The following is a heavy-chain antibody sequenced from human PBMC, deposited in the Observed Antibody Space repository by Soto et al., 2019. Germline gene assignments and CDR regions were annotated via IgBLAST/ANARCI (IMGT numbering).Heavy chain of an antibody. Sequence: PSETLSLTCTVSGGSISSSSYYWCWIRQPPGKGLEWIGSIYYSGSTYYNPSLKSRVTISVDTSKNQFSLKLSSVTAADTAVYYFARHKSPNILTGYYNPYYFDYWGQGTLVTVSS. CDR1: GGSISSSSYY. V-gene: IGHV4-39*01. CDR2: IYYSGST. J-gene: IGHJ4*02. CDR3: ARHKSPNILTGYYNPYYFDY. D-gene: IGHD3-9*01.